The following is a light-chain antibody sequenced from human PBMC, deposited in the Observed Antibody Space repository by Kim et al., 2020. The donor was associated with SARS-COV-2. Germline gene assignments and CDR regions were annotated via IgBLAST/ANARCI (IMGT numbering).Light chain of an antibody. CDR1: QSISSY. J-gene: IGKJ5*01. CDR3: QQSYSTPPIT. V-gene: IGKV1-39*01. Sequence: ASVGDRVTITCRASQSISSYLNWYQQKPGKAPKLLIYAASSLQSGVPSRFSGSGSGTDFTLTISSLQPEDFATYYCQQSYSTPPITFGQGTRLEIK. CDR2: AAS.